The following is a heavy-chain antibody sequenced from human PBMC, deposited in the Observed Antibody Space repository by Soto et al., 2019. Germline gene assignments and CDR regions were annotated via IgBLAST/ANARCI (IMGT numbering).Heavy chain of an antibody. CDR1: GGSFSCYY. V-gene: IGHV4-34*01. CDR2: INHSGST. J-gene: IGHJ6*02. CDR3: ASLVDSRGYYGMDV. Sequence: SETLSLTCAVYGGSFSCYYWSWIRQPPGKGLEWIGEINHSGSTNYNPSLKSRVTISVDTSKNQFSLKLSSVTAADTAVYYCASLVDSRGYYGMDVWGQGTTVTVSS. D-gene: IGHD2-21*01.